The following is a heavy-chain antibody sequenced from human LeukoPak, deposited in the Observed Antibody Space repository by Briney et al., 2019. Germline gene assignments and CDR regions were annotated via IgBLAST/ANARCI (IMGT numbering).Heavy chain of an antibody. CDR2: IYYSGST. V-gene: IGHV4-59*08. D-gene: IGHD5-12*01. CDR1: GGSISTYC. CDR3: ARHVGGSGYLYY. Sequence: PSETLSLTCTVSGGSISTYCWSWIRQPPGKGLEWIGCIYYSGSTNYSPSLMSRVTISVDTSKNQSSLKLTSVTAADTAVYYCARHVGGSGYLYYWGQGTLVTVSS. J-gene: IGHJ4*02.